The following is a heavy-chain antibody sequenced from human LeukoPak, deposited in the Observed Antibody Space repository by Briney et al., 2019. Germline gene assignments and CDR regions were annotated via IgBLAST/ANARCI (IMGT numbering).Heavy chain of an antibody. Sequence: GGSLRLSCAASGFTFSSYGMHWVRQAPGKGLEWVAVISYDGSNKYYADSVKGRFTISRDNSKNTLYLQMNSLRTEDTALYFCAKSPESATVTTSYFDYWGQGAQVTVSS. CDR2: ISYDGSNK. J-gene: IGHJ4*02. D-gene: IGHD4-17*01. CDR1: GFTFSSYG. V-gene: IGHV3-30*18. CDR3: AKSPESATVTTSYFDY.